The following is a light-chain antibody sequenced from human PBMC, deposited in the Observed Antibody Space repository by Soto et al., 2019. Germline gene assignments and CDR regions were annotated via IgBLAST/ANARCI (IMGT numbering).Light chain of an antibody. Sequence: DIQMTQSPSSLSASVGDRVTITCQARHFIYNHLNWYQQKPGKAPKLLIYDASSLAPGVPLRFSGSGSGTDFTFTVTSLQTEDVARYYCQQHDYHRWTFGQGTKVEI. CDR2: DAS. V-gene: IGKV1-33*01. J-gene: IGKJ1*01. CDR1: HFIYNH. CDR3: QQHDYHRWT.